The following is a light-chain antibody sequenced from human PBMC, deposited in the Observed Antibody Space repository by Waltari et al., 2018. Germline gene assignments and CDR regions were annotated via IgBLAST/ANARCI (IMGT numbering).Light chain of an antibody. CDR3: QQRSNWPLT. V-gene: IGKV3-11*01. Sequence: EIVLTQSPGTLSLSPGERATLSCRASQNVSSQLAWYQQKPGQAPRLLLYETSKRATGIPPRFSGSGSETDFTLTISSLEPEDFAVYFCQQRSNWPLTFGGGTKVEIK. J-gene: IGKJ4*01. CDR2: ETS. CDR1: QNVSSQ.